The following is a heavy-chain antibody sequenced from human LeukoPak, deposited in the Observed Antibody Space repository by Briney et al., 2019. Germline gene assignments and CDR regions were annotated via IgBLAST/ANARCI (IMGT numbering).Heavy chain of an antibody. CDR3: ARETNDYFDSSAYMDV. Sequence: SETLSLTCTVSGGSISSYYWSWIRQPPGKGLEWIGYIYYSGSTNYNPSLKSRVTISVDTSKNQFFLKLSSVTAADTAVYYCARETNDYFDSSAYMDVWGQGTTVTVSS. V-gene: IGHV4-59*01. CDR2: IYYSGST. J-gene: IGHJ6*03. CDR1: GGSISSYY. D-gene: IGHD3-22*01.